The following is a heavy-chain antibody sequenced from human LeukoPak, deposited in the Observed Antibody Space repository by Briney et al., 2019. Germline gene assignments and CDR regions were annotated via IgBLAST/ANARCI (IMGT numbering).Heavy chain of an antibody. D-gene: IGHD2-15*01. CDR3: ARQEYCSGGSCYTWFDP. CDR2: ISAYNGNT. V-gene: IGHV1-18*01. CDR1: GYTFTSYG. Sequence: GASVKVSCKASGYTFTSYGISWVRQAPGQGLEWMGWISAYNGNTNYAQKFQGRVTITADESTSTAYMELSSLKASDTAMYYCARQEYCSGGSCYTWFDPWGQGTLVTVSS. J-gene: IGHJ5*02.